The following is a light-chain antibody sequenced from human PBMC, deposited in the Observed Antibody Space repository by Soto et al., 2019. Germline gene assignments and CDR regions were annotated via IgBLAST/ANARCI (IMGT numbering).Light chain of an antibody. J-gene: IGLJ1*01. CDR3: SSYTSSSTHNYV. CDR1: SSDVGGYNY. V-gene: IGLV2-14*01. CDR2: DVS. Sequence: QSVLTQPASVSGCPGQSITISCTGTSSDVGGYNYVSWYQQHPGKAPKLMIYDVSNRPSGVSNRFSGSKSGNTASLTISGLQAEDETDYYCSSYTSSSTHNYVFGTGTKVTVL.